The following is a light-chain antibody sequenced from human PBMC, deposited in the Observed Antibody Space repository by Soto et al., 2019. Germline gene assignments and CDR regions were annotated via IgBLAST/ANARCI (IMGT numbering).Light chain of an antibody. V-gene: IGKV1-39*01. CDR2: AAS. J-gene: IGKJ4*01. CDR1: QSISNY. Sequence: DMEMTQSPSSLSASVGDRVTITCRASQSISNYLNWYQHKPGKVPKLLIYAASSLQSGVPTRFSGSGSGTDFTLTINSLQPEEFATYYYQQGYGTPLTFGGGTKIEIK. CDR3: QQGYGTPLT.